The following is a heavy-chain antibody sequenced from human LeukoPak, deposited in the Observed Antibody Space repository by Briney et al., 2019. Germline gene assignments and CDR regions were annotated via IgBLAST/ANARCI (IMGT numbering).Heavy chain of an antibody. D-gene: IGHD4-17*01. CDR3: STGDDYGVDF. Sequence: GGSLRLSCTASGFTFGDYAMSWVRQAPGKGREWVGFISSKPYGGTAEYAASVKGRFTISRDDSKSIAYLQMNSLKTEDTAVYYCSTGDDYGVDFWGQGTLVTVSS. CDR2: ISSKPYGGTA. J-gene: IGHJ4*02. CDR1: GFTFGDYA. V-gene: IGHV3-49*04.